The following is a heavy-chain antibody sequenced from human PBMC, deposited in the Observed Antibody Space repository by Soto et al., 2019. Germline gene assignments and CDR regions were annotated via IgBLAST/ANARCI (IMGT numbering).Heavy chain of an antibody. Sequence: EVQLVESGGGLVQPWVSLKLSCAASGFTLSGFDIHLVRQASGEGLEWVGRIKTKVESYATELAASVKGRFTISRDDPKNTAYLEMNSLKTEDTAVYYCTRIYCSGGGCYSDFAYWGQGTMVTVS. CDR3: TRIYCSGGGCYSDFAY. V-gene: IGHV3-73*01. CDR1: GFTLSGFD. CDR2: IKTKVESYAT. D-gene: IGHD2-15*01. J-gene: IGHJ4*02.